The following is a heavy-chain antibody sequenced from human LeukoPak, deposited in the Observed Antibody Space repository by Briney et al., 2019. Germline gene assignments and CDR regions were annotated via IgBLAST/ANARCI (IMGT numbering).Heavy chain of an antibody. V-gene: IGHV1-2*02. J-gene: IGHJ4*02. CDR2: INPNSGGT. CDR1: GYTFTGYY. D-gene: IGHD6-13*01. Sequence: ASVKVSCKASGYTFTGYYMHWVRQAPGQGLEWMGWINPNSGGTNYAQEFQGRVTMTRDTSISTAYMELSRLRSDDTAVYYCARGPAGSSSWTSKPQGGFDHWGQGTLVTVSS. CDR3: ARGPAGSSSWTSKPQGGFDH.